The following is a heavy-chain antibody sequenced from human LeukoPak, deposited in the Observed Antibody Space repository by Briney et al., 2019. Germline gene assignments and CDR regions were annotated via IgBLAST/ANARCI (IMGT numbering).Heavy chain of an antibody. D-gene: IGHD3-10*01. V-gene: IGHV6-1*01. CDR2: TYYRSKWYN. J-gene: IGHJ4*02. CDR3: AREGSGIPGYFDY. CDR1: GDSVSSNSVA. Sequence: SQTLSLTFASSGDSVSSNSVAWNWIRQSPSRGLEGLGRTYYRSKWYNGYAVSMKSRITVNPDTSKHQFSLQLNSVTPDDTAVYYCAREGSGIPGYFDYWGQGTLVTVSS.